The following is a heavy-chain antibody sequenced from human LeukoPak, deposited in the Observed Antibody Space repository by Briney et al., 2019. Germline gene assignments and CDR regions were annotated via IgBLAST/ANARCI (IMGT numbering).Heavy chain of an antibody. V-gene: IGHV1-2*02. CDR2: INPNSGGT. CDR3: ARLRVGSGCFDY. J-gene: IGHJ4*02. CDR1: GYTFTGYY. D-gene: IGHD3-22*01. Sequence: ASVTVSCKASGYTFTGYYMHWVREAPGQRLEWMGWINPNSGGTNYAQKFQGRVTMTRDTSISTAYMELSRLRSDDTAVYYCARLRVGSGCFDYWGQGTLVTVSS.